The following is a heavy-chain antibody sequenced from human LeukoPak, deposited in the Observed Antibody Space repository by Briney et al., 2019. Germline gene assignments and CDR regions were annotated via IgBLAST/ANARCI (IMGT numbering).Heavy chain of an antibody. CDR1: GFTFSSYW. D-gene: IGHD2-2*01. CDR3: ARHHPGIVVVPAANAFDI. CDR2: IKQDGSEK. V-gene: IGHV3-7*01. J-gene: IGHJ3*02. Sequence: GGSLRLSCAASGFTFSSYWMSWVRQAPGKGLEWVANIKQDGSEKYYVDSVKGRFTISRDNAKNSLYLQMNSLRAEDTAVYYCARHHPGIVVVPAANAFDIWGQGTMVTVSS.